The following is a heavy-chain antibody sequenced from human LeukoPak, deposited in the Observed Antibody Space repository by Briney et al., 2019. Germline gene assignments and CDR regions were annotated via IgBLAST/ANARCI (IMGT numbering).Heavy chain of an antibody. J-gene: IGHJ3*02. Sequence: GALRLSCAASGFTFSSYGMSWVRQAPGKGLEWVSAISGSGGSTYYADSVKGRFTISRDNSKNTLYLQMNSLRAEDTAVYYCAKAATVGDAFDIWGQGTMVTVSS. CDR1: GFTFSSYG. V-gene: IGHV3-23*01. CDR2: ISGSGGST. CDR3: AKAATVGDAFDI. D-gene: IGHD1-1*01.